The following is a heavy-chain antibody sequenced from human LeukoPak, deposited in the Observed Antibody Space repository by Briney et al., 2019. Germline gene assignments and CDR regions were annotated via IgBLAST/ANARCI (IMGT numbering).Heavy chain of an antibody. Sequence: GGSLRLSCAASGFTFSNAWMSWVRQAPGKGLEWVGRIKSKTDGGTTDYAAPVKSRFTISRDDSKNTLYLQMNGLKTEDTAVYYCTTNYYDFWSGYYKVNYYYYYYMDVWGKGTTVTVSS. CDR1: GFTFSNAW. J-gene: IGHJ6*03. CDR3: TTNYYDFWSGYYKVNYYYYYYMDV. D-gene: IGHD3-3*01. CDR2: IKSKTDGGTT. V-gene: IGHV3-15*01.